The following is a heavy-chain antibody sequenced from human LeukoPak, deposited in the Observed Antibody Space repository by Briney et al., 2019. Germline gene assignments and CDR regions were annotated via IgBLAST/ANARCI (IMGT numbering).Heavy chain of an antibody. J-gene: IGHJ6*02. V-gene: IGHV3-30*04. CDR2: ISYDGSNK. D-gene: IGHD3-3*01. Sequence: PGRSLRLSCTASGFTFSSSAMHWVRQAPGKGLEWVAVISYDGSNKYYIDSVKGRFTISRDNSKNTLYLQMNILRPEDTAVYYCARPFGEFDFWNDYLPYYYYAMDVWGQGTTVTVAS. CDR1: GFTFSSSA. CDR3: ARPFGEFDFWNDYLPYYYYAMDV.